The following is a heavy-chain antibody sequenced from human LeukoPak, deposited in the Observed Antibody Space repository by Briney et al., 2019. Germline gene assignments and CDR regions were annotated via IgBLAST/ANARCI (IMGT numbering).Heavy chain of an antibody. CDR3: ARGSRYSSGYDYIDQ. J-gene: IGHJ4*02. CDR1: GGSISSGSDY. Sequence: PSETLSLTCTVSGGSISSGSDYCSWIRQPAGKGLEWIARSYSSGSTNYNPSLKSRVSISVDTSKNQFSLRLSSVTAADTAVYYCARGSRYSSGYDYIDQWGQGTLVTVSS. CDR2: SYSSGST. V-gene: IGHV4-61*02. D-gene: IGHD3-22*01.